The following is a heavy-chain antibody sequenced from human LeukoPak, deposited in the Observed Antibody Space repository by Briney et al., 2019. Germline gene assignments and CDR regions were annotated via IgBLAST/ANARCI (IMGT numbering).Heavy chain of an antibody. CDR3: ARPRRAERDEDF. D-gene: IGHD1-1*01. Sequence: GESLKISCKASGYSFTNYWIGWVRQMPGKGLEWMGMINPGDTNIAYSPSFQGQVTISADRSISTACLQWSSLKASDTAVYYCARPRRAERDEDFWGQGTLVTVSS. CDR1: GYSFTNYW. CDR2: INPGDTNI. J-gene: IGHJ4*02. V-gene: IGHV5-51*01.